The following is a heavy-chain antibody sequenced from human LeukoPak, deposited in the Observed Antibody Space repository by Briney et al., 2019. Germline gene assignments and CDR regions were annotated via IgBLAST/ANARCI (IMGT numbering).Heavy chain of an antibody. CDR2: ITSSGSIT. V-gene: IGHV3-11*01. CDR1: GFTFSDHY. J-gene: IGHJ4*02. Sequence: GGSLRLSCTASGFTFSDHYMSWFRLSPGKGLERLSYITSSGSITDYADSVKGRFTISRDNAKNTMFLQMNSLRPEDTAVYYCARDPDYGDPEWGQGTLVTVSS. CDR3: ARDPDYGDPE. D-gene: IGHD4-17*01.